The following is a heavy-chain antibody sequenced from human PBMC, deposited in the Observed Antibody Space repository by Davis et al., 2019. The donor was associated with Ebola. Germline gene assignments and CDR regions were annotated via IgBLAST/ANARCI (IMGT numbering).Heavy chain of an antibody. V-gene: IGHV3-30-3*01. Sequence: GESLKISCAASGFTFSTYVMYWVXXXXGKGREWVSVISYDGSSSYYVDSVRGRFTISRDNSKNMLYLQMNSLRAEDTAVYYCARGYNDNDYGGDYWGQGTLVTVSS. J-gene: IGHJ4*02. CDR3: ARGYNDNDYGGDY. CDR2: ISYDGSSS. CDR1: GFTFSTYV. D-gene: IGHD5-12*01.